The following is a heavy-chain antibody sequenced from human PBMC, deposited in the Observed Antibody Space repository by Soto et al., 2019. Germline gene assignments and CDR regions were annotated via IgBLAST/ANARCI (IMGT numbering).Heavy chain of an antibody. J-gene: IGHJ6*02. CDR1: GGTFSSYT. CDR3: AREHGGYRGGMDV. CDR2: IIPILGIA. V-gene: IGHV1-69*08. D-gene: IGHD4-17*01. Sequence: QVQLVQSGAEVKKPGSSVKVSCKASGGTFSSYTISWVRQAPGQGLEWMGRIIPILGIANYAQKFQGRVTITADKSTSTAYMELSSLRSEDTAVYYCAREHGGYRGGMDVWGQGTTVTVSS.